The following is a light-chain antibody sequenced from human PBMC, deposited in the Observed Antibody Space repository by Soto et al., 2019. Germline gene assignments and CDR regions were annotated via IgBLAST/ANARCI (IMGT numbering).Light chain of an antibody. CDR3: LSYDSSRGV. V-gene: IGLV1-40*01. CDR1: GSNIGAGYD. J-gene: IGLJ2*01. CDR2: GNS. Sequence: QTVVPQPPSVSGAPGQRVTISCTGSGSNIGAGYDVHWYQHLPGTAPQLLISGNSNRPSGVPARFSGSKSVTSASLAISGLQAEDEADYYCLSYDSSRGVFGGGTKLTVL.